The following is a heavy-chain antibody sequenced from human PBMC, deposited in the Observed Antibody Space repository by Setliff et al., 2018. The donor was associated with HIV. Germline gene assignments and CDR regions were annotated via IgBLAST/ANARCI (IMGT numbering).Heavy chain of an antibody. CDR2: INPNSGGT. CDR3: ARDHRTQRNIAARQGVDY. CDR1: GGTFSSYV. D-gene: IGHD6-6*01. J-gene: IGHJ4*02. Sequence: GASVKVSCKASGGKASGGTFSSYVISWVRQAPGQGLEWMGWINPNSGGTNYAQKYQGRVTMTRDTSISTAYMELSRLRSDDTAVFYCARDHRTQRNIAARQGVDYWGQGTLVTVSS. V-gene: IGHV1-2*02.